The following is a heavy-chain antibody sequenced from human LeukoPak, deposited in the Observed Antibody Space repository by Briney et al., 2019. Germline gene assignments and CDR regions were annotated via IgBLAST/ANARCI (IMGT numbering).Heavy chain of an antibody. Sequence: ASVRVSCKASGYTFTGYYMHWVRQAPGQGLEWMGWINPNSGGTNYAQKSQGRVTMTRDTSISTAYMELSRLTSDDTAVYYCAILVTVPESKPVAVDYWGQGTLVTVSS. V-gene: IGHV1-2*02. J-gene: IGHJ4*02. D-gene: IGHD6-19*01. CDR3: AILVTVPESKPVAVDY. CDR1: GYTFTGYY. CDR2: INPNSGGT.